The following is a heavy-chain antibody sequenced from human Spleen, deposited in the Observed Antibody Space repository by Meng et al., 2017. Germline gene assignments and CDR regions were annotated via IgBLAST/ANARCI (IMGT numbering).Heavy chain of an antibody. Sequence: QAQLQQGGAGLFKPSETLSLPCVVSGGSFSDYYWSWIRQPPGKGLEWIGEINHSGSTNYNPSLESRATISVDTSQNNLSLKLSSVTAADSAVYYCARGPTTMAHDFDYWGQGTLVTVSS. CDR2: INHSGST. J-gene: IGHJ4*02. CDR1: GGSFSDYY. D-gene: IGHD4-11*01. CDR3: ARGPTTMAHDFDY. V-gene: IGHV4-34*01.